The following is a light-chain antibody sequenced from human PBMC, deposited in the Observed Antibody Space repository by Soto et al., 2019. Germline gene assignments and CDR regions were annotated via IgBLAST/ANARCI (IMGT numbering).Light chain of an antibody. J-gene: IGKJ1*01. Sequence: EIVLTQSPGTLSLSPGERATLSCRASQSVSSSYLAWYQQKPGQAPRLLIYGASSRATGIPDRFSGSGSGKDFTLTISRLEPEDFAVYYCQQYDRSPVTLGQGTKVEIK. CDR2: GAS. CDR1: QSVSSSY. V-gene: IGKV3-20*01. CDR3: QQYDRSPVT.